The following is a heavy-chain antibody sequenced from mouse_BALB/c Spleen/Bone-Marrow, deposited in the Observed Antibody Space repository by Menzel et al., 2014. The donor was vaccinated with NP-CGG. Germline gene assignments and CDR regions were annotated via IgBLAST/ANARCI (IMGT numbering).Heavy chain of an antibody. V-gene: IGHV1-9*01. J-gene: IGHJ4*01. CDR1: GYTFSSYW. D-gene: IGHD1-1*01. CDR3: AREDITTVVEMDY. CDR2: ILPGSGNT. Sequence: VKLQESGAELMKPGASVKISCKATGYTFSSYWIEWVKQGPGHGLEWIGEILPGSGNTNYNEKFKGKATFTADTSSNAAYMQLSSLTSEDSAVYYCAREDITTVVEMDYWGQGTSVTVSS.